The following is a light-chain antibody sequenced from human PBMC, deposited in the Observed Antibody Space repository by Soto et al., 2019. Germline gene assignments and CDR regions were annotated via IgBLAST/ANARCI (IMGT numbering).Light chain of an antibody. V-gene: IGLV2-14*01. J-gene: IGLJ1*01. CDR2: GVS. CDR3: SSYTSSITPYV. CDR1: ITDIGAYNY. Sequence: QSALTQPASVSGSPGQSITISCTGTITDIGAYNYVSWYQQHPGKVPKLLIYGVSSRPSGVSNRFSGSKSGNAAYLTISGLQADDEAEYYCSSYTSSITPYVFGTGTKVTVL.